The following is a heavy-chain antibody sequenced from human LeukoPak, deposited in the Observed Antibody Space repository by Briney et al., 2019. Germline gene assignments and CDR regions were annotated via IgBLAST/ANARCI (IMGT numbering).Heavy chain of an antibody. D-gene: IGHD1-26*01. Sequence: GASVKVSCKASGYTFTGHYMNWVRQAPGQGLEWMGWINPNSGDTNSAQKFQGRVTMTRDTSISTAYMELSRLTSDDTAVYYCARAGPFYSGNYLGFWGQGTLVTVSS. J-gene: IGHJ4*02. CDR2: INPNSGDT. V-gene: IGHV1-2*02. CDR3: ARAGPFYSGNYLGF. CDR1: GYTFTGHY.